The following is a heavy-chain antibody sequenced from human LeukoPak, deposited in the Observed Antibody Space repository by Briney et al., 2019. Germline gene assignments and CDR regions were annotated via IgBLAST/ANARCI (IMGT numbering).Heavy chain of an antibody. CDR1: GDSINSSDYY. CDR2: IYYSGSA. Sequence: PSETLSLTCTVSGDSINSSDYYWAWIRQPPGEGLEWIGTIYYSGSAYYKSSLKSRLTISVDSSKNQFSLKMISVTAADTGVYYCARHGNCDPFDYWGQGALVTVSS. CDR3: ARHGNCDPFDY. V-gene: IGHV4-39*01. D-gene: IGHD1-1*01. J-gene: IGHJ4*02.